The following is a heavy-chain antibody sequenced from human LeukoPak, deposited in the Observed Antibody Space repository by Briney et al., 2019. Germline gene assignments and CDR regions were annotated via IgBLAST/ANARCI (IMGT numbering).Heavy chain of an antibody. CDR2: ISTSGSST. J-gene: IGHJ3*01. CDR1: GFAFSNYV. CDR3: ALATGFDV. Sequence: TGGSLRLSCAASGFAFSNYVMSWVRQAPGKGLEWVSSISTSGSSTFYADSIKGRFTISRDNSKNTLYLQMNSLRAEDTAIYYCALATGFDVWGQGTMVTVSS. D-gene: IGHD5-12*01. V-gene: IGHV3-23*01.